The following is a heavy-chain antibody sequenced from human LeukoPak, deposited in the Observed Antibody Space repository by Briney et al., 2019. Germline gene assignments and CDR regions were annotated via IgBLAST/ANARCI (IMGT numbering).Heavy chain of an antibody. J-gene: IGHJ4*02. CDR2: MNPNSGRT. Sequence: VSVTVSCKASGYTLTSYYMNWVRQATGQGLEWMGWMNPNSGRTGYAQNFQGRITITRNTSISTAYMELSSLRSEDTAVYYCTRETSSRYFDYWGQGTLVTVSS. V-gene: IGHV1-8*01. CDR1: GYTLTSYY. CDR3: TRETSSRYFDY.